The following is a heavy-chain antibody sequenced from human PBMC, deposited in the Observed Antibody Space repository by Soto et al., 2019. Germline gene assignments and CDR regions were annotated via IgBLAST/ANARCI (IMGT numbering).Heavy chain of an antibody. Sequence: SETLSLTCTVSGGSISSGGYYWSWIRQHPGKGLEWIGYIYYSGSTYYSPSLKSRVTISVDTSKNQFFLKLSSVTAADTAVYYCARDERRGYGDYQTSYGMDVWGQGTTVTVSS. J-gene: IGHJ6*02. D-gene: IGHD4-17*01. CDR3: ARDERRGYGDYQTSYGMDV. CDR2: IYYSGST. CDR1: GGSISSGGYY. V-gene: IGHV4-31*03.